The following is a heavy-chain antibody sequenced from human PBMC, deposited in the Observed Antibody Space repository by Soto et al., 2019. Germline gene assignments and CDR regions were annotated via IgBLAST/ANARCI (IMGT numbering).Heavy chain of an antibody. D-gene: IGHD3-22*01. CDR2: ISYDGSNK. V-gene: IGHV3-30*18. J-gene: IGHJ4*02. Sequence: GGSLRLSCAASGFNFRNNGMHWVRQVPGKGLEFVAVISYDGSNKYYADSVKGRFTISRDNSKNTLYLQMNSLRAEDTAVYYCAKECDSSGYYAAFDYWGQGTLVTVSS. CDR1: GFNFRNNG. CDR3: AKECDSSGYYAAFDY.